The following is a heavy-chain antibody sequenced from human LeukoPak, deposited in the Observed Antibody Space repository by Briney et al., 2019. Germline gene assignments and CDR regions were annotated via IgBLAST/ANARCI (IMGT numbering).Heavy chain of an antibody. D-gene: IGHD3-22*01. CDR3: ARAGYYYDSSGYYYLDY. Sequence: PSETLSLTCTVSGVSISSYYWSWIRQPAGKGLEWIGRIHTSGATNYNPSLKSRVTTSVDTSKNQFSLKLSSVTAADTAVYYCARAGYYYDSSGYYYLDYWGQGTLVTVSS. CDR2: IHTSGAT. V-gene: IGHV4-4*07. CDR1: GVSISSYY. J-gene: IGHJ4*02.